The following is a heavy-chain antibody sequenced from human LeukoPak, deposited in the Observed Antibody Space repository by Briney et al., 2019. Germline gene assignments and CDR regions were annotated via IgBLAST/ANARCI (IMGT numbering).Heavy chain of an antibody. Sequence: GGSLRLSCVVSGFTFSTFAMHWVRQTPGKGLEWVAVISYDGRNEHYAASVKGRFTISRDNSKSTLYLQMNTLRPDDTAVYYCAKDHNNFWSGSLDYWGQGTLVTVSS. CDR1: GFTFSTFA. CDR2: ISYDGRNE. V-gene: IGHV3-30-3*02. CDR3: AKDHNNFWSGSLDY. J-gene: IGHJ4*02. D-gene: IGHD3-3*01.